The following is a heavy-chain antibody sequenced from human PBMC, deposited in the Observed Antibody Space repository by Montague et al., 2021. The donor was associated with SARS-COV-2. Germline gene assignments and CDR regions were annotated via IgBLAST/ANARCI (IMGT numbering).Heavy chain of an antibody. J-gene: IGHJ6*02. Sequence: SETLSLTCTVSGGSISSSSYYWGWIRQPPGKGLEWIGSIYYSGSTYYXPSLKSRVTISVDTSKNQFSLKLSSVTAADTAVYYCARHDDILTTYYYYYGMDVWGQGTTATVSS. CDR3: ARHDDILTTYYYYYGMDV. V-gene: IGHV4-39*01. D-gene: IGHD3-9*01. CDR2: IYYSGST. CDR1: GGSISSSSYY.